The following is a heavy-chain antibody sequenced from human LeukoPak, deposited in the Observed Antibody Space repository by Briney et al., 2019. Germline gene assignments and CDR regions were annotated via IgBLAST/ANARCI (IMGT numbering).Heavy chain of an antibody. CDR3: ARLGDRVTDY. CDR1: GVSFSGYY. D-gene: IGHD2-21*02. CDR2: INHSGST. J-gene: IGHJ4*02. V-gene: IGHV4-34*01. Sequence: SETLSLTCAVYGVSFSGYYWSWIRQPPGKGLEWIGEINHSGSTNYNPSLKSRVTISVDTSKNQFSLKLSSVTAADTAVYYCARLGDRVTDYWGQGTLVTVSS.